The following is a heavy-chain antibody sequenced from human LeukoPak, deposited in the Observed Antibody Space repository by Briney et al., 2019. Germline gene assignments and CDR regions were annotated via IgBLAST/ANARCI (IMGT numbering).Heavy chain of an antibody. Sequence: SETLSLTCTVSGGSISSYYWGWIRQPPGKGLEWIGYIYYSGSTNYNPSLKSRVTISVDTSKNQFSLKLSSVTAADTAVYYCARLIAAAGLPYYYYGMDVWGQGTTVTVSS. V-gene: IGHV4-59*08. CDR1: GGSISSYY. CDR3: ARLIAAAGLPYYYYGMDV. J-gene: IGHJ6*02. CDR2: IYYSGST. D-gene: IGHD6-13*01.